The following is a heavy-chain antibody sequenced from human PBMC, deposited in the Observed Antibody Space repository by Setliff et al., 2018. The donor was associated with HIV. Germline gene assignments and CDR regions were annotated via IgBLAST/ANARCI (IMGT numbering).Heavy chain of an antibody. V-gene: IGHV4-61*09. CDR1: GDSISSGSYY. CDR3: ARLNGSGSP. D-gene: IGHD3-10*01. Sequence: SETLSLTCAVSGDSISSGSYYWSWIRQPAGEGLEWIGHIFTSGSTNYNPSLKSRVSISLDTSKNQFSLKLSSVTAADTAVYYCARLNGSGSPWGQGTLVTVSS. CDR2: IFTSGST. J-gene: IGHJ5*02.